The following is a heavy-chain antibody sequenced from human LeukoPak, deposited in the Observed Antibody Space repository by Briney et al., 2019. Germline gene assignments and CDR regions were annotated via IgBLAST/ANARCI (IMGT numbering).Heavy chain of an antibody. V-gene: IGHV3-21*01. CDR3: ARGEGTLGNQIDY. Sequence: GGSLRLSCAASGFTFSSYSMNWVRQAPGKGLEWVSSISSSSSYIYYADSVKGRFTISRDNAKNSLYLQMNSLRAEDTAVYYCARGEGTLGNQIDYWGQGTLVTVSS. CDR2: ISSSSSYI. CDR1: GFTFSSYS. D-gene: IGHD3-10*01. J-gene: IGHJ4*02.